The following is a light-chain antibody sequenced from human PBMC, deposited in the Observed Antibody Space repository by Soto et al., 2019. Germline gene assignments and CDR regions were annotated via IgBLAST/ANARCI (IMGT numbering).Light chain of an antibody. CDR2: GAS. Sequence: EIVMTQSPATLSVSPGERATLSCRASQSVSSNLAWYQQKPGQAPRLLIYGASTRATGIPARFSGSWSGTEFTLAISSLLSEDFAVYYCQQYNNWPFTFGPGTKVDIK. V-gene: IGKV3-15*01. CDR1: QSVSSN. CDR3: QQYNNWPFT. J-gene: IGKJ3*01.